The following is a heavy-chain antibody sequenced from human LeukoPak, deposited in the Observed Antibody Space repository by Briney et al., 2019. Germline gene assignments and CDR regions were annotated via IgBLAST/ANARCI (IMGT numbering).Heavy chain of an antibody. J-gene: IGHJ4*02. V-gene: IGHV4-39*01. CDR3: ARHPQY. CDR2: IYYSGST. CDR1: GGSISSSVYY. Sequence: PSETLSLTCTVSGGSISSSVYYWGWIRQPPGEGLEWIGSIYYSGSTYYNPSLKSRVAISVDTSKNQFALKLTSVTAADTAVYYCARHPQYWGQGTLVTVSS.